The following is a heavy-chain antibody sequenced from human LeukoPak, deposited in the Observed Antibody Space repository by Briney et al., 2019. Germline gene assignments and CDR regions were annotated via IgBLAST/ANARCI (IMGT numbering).Heavy chain of an antibody. D-gene: IGHD5-18*01. CDR2: IYYSGST. V-gene: IGHV4-39*07. CDR3: ARGVDTAMVNWFDP. CDR1: GGSISSSSYY. J-gene: IGHJ5*02. Sequence: SETLSLTCTVSGGSISSSSYYWGWIRQPPGKGLEWIGSIYYSGSTYYNPSLKSRVTISVDTSKNQFSLKLSSVTAADTAVYYCARGVDTAMVNWFDPWGQGTLVTVSS.